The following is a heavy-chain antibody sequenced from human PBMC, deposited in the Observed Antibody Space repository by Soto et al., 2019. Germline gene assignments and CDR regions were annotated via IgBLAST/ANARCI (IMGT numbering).Heavy chain of an antibody. J-gene: IGHJ4*02. Sequence: QVQLVQSGAEVKKPGSSVKVSCKASGGTFSSYTINWVRQAPGQGLEWMGRINPILGTANYGQKFQGRVTXTAXKSTSTAYMEVSSLRSEDTAVDYCARGGRGSYYGYWGQGTLVTVSS. CDR2: INPILGTA. D-gene: IGHD1-26*01. V-gene: IGHV1-69*08. CDR1: GGTFSSYT. CDR3: ARGGRGSYYGY.